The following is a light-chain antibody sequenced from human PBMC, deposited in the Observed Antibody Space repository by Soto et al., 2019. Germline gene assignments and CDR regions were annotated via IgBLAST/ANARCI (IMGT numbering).Light chain of an antibody. CDR2: LNSDGSH. V-gene: IGLV4-69*01. J-gene: IGLJ3*02. Sequence: QPVLTQLPSASASLRASVTLTCTLSSGHSSYTIAWHQQQPETGPRYLMTLNSDGSHSKGDGIPDRFSGSSSGAERYLSISGLQSEDEADYYCQTWGTGIEVFGGGTKLTVL. CDR3: QTWGTGIEV. CDR1: SGHSSYT.